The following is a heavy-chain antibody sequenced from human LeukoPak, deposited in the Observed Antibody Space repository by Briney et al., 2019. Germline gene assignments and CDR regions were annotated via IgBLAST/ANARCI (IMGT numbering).Heavy chain of an antibody. Sequence: GGSLRLSCVASGFTFSIYTMSWVRQAPGKGLEWVSSITSSSSSMYSADSVKGRFTISRDNSKNTLFLQMNSLRAEDTAVYYCAKNLYCGGGSCYPSALGMDVWGQGTTVTVSS. CDR2: ITSSSSSM. D-gene: IGHD2-15*01. J-gene: IGHJ6*02. CDR3: AKNLYCGGGSCYPSALGMDV. V-gene: IGHV3-21*04. CDR1: GFTFSIYT.